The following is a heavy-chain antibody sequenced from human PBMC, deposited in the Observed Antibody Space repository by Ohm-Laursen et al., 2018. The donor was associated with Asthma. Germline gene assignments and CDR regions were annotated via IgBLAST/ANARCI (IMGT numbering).Heavy chain of an antibody. J-gene: IGHJ6*02. V-gene: IGHV3-23*01. CDR3: AKDRVVTKYYYYYGMDV. CDR2: ISGSGGST. D-gene: IGHD3-3*01. CDR1: GFTFSSYA. Sequence: SLRLSCAASGFTFSSYAMSWVRQAPGKGLEWVSAISGSGGSTYYADSVKGRFTISRDNSKNTLYLQMNSLGAEDTAVYYRAKDRVVTKYYYYYGMDVWGQGTTVTVSS.